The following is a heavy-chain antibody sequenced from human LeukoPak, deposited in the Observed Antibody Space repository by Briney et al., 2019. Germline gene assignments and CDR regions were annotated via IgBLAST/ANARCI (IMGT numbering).Heavy chain of an antibody. J-gene: IGHJ4*02. V-gene: IGHV1-2*02. Sequence: ASVKVSCKASGYTFTSYYMHWVRQAPGQGLEWMGWINPNSGGTNYAQKFQGRVTMTRDTSISTAYMELSRLRSDDTAVYYCARVFYSSSSLLPMGFDYWGQGTLVTVSS. CDR1: GYTFTSYY. CDR3: ARVFYSSSSLLPMGFDY. D-gene: IGHD6-6*01. CDR2: INPNSGGT.